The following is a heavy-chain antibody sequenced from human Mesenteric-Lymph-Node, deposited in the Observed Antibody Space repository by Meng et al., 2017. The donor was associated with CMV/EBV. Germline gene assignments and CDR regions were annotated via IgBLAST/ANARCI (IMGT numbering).Heavy chain of an antibody. CDR1: GYSFTSYW. CDR2: IYPGDSDT. CDR3: ARRGLKRAGGGYNLFDY. Sequence: GESLKISCKGSGYSFTSYWIGWVRQMPGKGLEWMGIIYPGDSDTRYSPSFPGQVTISADKSISTAYLQWSSLKASDTAMYYWARRGLKRAGGGYNLFDYWGQGTLVTVSS. D-gene: IGHD5-24*01. V-gene: IGHV5-51*01. J-gene: IGHJ4*02.